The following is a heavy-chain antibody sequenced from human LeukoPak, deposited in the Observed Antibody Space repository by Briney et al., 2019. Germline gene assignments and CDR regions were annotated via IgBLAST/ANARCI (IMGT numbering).Heavy chain of an antibody. D-gene: IGHD3-10*01. Sequence: ASVKVSCTTSGYTFTSYDINWVRQATGQGLEWMGWMNPKSGNTGYAQKFQGRVTMTRNTSISTAYMELSSLRSEDTAVYYCARVLTYYYGSSWFDPWGQGTLVTVSS. CDR2: MNPKSGNT. J-gene: IGHJ5*02. V-gene: IGHV1-8*01. CDR1: GYTFTSYD. CDR3: ARVLTYYYGSSWFDP.